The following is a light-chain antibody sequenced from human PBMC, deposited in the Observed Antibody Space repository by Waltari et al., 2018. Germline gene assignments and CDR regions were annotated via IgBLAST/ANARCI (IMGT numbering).Light chain of an antibody. CDR2: GAS. Sequence: EIVLTQSPGTLSLSPGEGATLSCRASQSVSRALAWYQQKPGQAPRLLIYGASTRATGVPDRFSGSGSGTDFSLTISSLDPEDFAVYYCQHYVKLPVTYGQGTKVEI. CDR1: QSVSRA. J-gene: IGKJ1*01. V-gene: IGKV3-20*01. CDR3: QHYVKLPVT.